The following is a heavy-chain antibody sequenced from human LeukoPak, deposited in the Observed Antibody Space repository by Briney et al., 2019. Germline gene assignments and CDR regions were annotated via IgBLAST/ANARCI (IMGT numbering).Heavy chain of an antibody. V-gene: IGHV1-18*01. Sequence: ASVKVSCKASGYTFTSYGISWVRQAPGQGLEWMGWISAYNGNTNYAQKLQGRVTMTTDTSTSTAYMELRSLRSDDTAVYYCARVVSSSWYRNYYYYYYMDVWGKGTTVTVSS. CDR1: GYTFTSYG. J-gene: IGHJ6*03. CDR3: ARVVSSSWYRNYYYYYYMDV. CDR2: ISAYNGNT. D-gene: IGHD6-13*01.